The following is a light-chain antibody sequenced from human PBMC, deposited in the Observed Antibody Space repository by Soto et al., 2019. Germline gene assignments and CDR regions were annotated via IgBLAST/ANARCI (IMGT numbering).Light chain of an antibody. Sequence: DIKMTQSPSSLSASVGDRVTITCRASQGISNYLAWYQQKPGKVPKLLIYAASTLQSVVPSRFSSSGSGTDFTLTISSLQAEDVATYYCQKYNSAPQTFGQGTKVEIK. V-gene: IGKV1-27*01. J-gene: IGKJ1*01. CDR3: QKYNSAPQT. CDR2: AAS. CDR1: QGISNY.